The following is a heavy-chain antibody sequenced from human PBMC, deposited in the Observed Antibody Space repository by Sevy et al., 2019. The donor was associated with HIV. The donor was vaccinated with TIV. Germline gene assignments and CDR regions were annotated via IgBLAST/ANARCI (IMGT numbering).Heavy chain of an antibody. V-gene: IGHV5-51*01. CDR2: IYPGDSDT. D-gene: IGHD1-1*01. CDR1: GYRFSDYW. Sequence: GESLKISCKGFGYRFSDYWIGWVRQMPGKGLEWMGIIYPGDSDTRYSPSFQGQVTISADKSISTAYLQWSTLKASDTAMYFCARGARGTLPSYYYYTLDVWGQGTMVTVSS. CDR3: ARGARGTLPSYYYYTLDV. J-gene: IGHJ6*02.